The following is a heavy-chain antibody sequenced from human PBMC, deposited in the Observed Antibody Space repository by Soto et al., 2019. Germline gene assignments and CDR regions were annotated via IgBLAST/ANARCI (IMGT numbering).Heavy chain of an antibody. CDR2: MNPNSGNT. Sequence: GASVKVSCKASGYTFTSYDINWVRQATGQGLEWMGWMNPNSGNTGYAQKFQGRVTMTRNTSISTAYMELSSLRSEDTAVYYCARGRYQLPPYYYYGMDVWGQGTTVTVSS. J-gene: IGHJ6*02. D-gene: IGHD2-2*01. CDR3: ARGRYQLPPYYYYGMDV. V-gene: IGHV1-8*01. CDR1: GYTFTSYD.